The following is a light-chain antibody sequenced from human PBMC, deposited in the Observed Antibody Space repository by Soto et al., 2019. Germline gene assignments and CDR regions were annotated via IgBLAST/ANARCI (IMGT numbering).Light chain of an antibody. J-gene: IGKJ1*01. V-gene: IGKV3-15*01. CDR2: SSS. Sequence: KTEAPATLSVKPGDSAXLSFRASQSVTSNLAWYQHKPGQAPRLLIYSSSTRAAGIPARFGGSGSGTEFTFSISSLQSEDFAVYYCQQYNNWPRTVGQGTKVDIK. CDR1: QSVTSN. CDR3: QQYNNWPRT.